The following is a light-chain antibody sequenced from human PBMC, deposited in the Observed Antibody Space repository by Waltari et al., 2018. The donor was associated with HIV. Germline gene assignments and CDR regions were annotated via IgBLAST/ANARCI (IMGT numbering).Light chain of an antibody. V-gene: IGKV3-15*01. Sequence: EIFLTQSPPTLSVSQGETATLSCRASQSLSSYFAWYQQKPGQAPRLLIYGASTRATGTPVRFSGGGSGTEFSLTISSLRSEDYAVYYCQQFHNWPHTFGGGTKVEIK. J-gene: IGKJ4*01. CDR1: QSLSSY. CDR2: GAS. CDR3: QQFHNWPHT.